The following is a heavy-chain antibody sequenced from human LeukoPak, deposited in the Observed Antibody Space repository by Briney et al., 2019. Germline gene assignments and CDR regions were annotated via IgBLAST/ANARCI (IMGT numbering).Heavy chain of an antibody. CDR2: INGSGGKT. Sequence: GVALRLSCAASGFTFSSYAMSWLRQAPGKGLDGVSDINGSGGKTYYADSGKGRFTISRDNAKNTLYLQMNSLGAEDTAVYYCAREESGISIFGVVIFWGQGTLVTVSS. CDR3: AREESGISIFGVVIF. CDR1: GFTFSSYA. V-gene: IGHV3-23*01. D-gene: IGHD3-3*01. J-gene: IGHJ4*02.